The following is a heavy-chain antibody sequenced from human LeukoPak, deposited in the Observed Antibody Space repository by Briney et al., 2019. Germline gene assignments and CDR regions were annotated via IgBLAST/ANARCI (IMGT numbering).Heavy chain of an antibody. CDR3: ATEVVVVVAATTDAFDI. CDR2: ISSSGSTI. D-gene: IGHD2-15*01. J-gene: IGHJ3*02. CDR1: GFTFSSYE. V-gene: IGHV3-48*03. Sequence: GGSLRLSCAASGFTFSSYEMNWVRQAPGKGLEWVSYISSSGSTIYYADSVKGRFTISRDNAKNSLYLQMNSLRAEDTAVYYCATEVVVVVAATTDAFDIWGQGTMVTVSS.